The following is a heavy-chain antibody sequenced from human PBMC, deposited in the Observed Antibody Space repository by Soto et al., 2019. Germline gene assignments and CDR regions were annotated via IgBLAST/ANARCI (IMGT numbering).Heavy chain of an antibody. D-gene: IGHD1-26*01. Sequence: SETLSLTCTVSGGSISSGDYYWSWIRQSPGTGLEWIGYIFYTGSTYYNPSLRSRLAISVDTSKNQFSLKLSSVTAADAAVYYCARGPLKWYGMDVWGQGTTVTVSS. J-gene: IGHJ6*02. V-gene: IGHV4-30-4*01. CDR2: IFYTGST. CDR1: GGSISSGDYY. CDR3: ARGPLKWYGMDV.